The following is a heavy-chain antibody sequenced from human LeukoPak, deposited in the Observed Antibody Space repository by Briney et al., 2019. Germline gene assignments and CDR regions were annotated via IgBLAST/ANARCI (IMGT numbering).Heavy chain of an antibody. V-gene: IGHV3-11*01. J-gene: IGHJ4*02. CDR1: GFTFSDYY. Sequence: PGGSLRLSCAGSGFTFSDYYMNWIRQAPGKGLEWVSSISSSGNSIFYADSVKGRFTISRDNAKNSMFLQMNSLRVEDTALYYCASRPGYSYAFGQWGQGTLVTVSS. CDR3: ASRPGYSYAFGQ. CDR2: ISSSGNSI. D-gene: IGHD5-18*01.